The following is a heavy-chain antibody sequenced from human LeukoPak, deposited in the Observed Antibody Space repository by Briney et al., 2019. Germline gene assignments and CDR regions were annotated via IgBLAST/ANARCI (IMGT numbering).Heavy chain of an antibody. J-gene: IGHJ3*02. Sequence: PSETLSLTCTVSGGSISSYYWSWIRQPPGNGLEWIGYIYYSGSTNYNPSLKSRVTISVDTSKNQFSLKLSSVTAADTAVYYCAREANYYDSSDYLGAFDIWGQGTMVTVSS. V-gene: IGHV4-59*01. CDR1: GGSISSYY. CDR3: AREANYYDSSDYLGAFDI. CDR2: IYYSGST. D-gene: IGHD3-22*01.